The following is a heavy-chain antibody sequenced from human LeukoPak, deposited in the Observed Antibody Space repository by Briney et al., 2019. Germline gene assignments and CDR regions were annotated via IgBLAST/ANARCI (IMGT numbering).Heavy chain of an antibody. J-gene: IGHJ4*02. CDR2: FDPRGGET. Sequence: ASVKVSCKVSGHTLSEVSMHWVRQAPGQALEWVGGFDPRGGETVLAQKFQGRVTLTEDTSADTSSIELRSLRSEDTAVYYCATSDRQLCSPSSCYMPFDFWGRGTLVTVSS. V-gene: IGHV1-24*01. D-gene: IGHD2-2*02. CDR3: ATSDRQLCSPSSCYMPFDF. CDR1: GHTLSEVS.